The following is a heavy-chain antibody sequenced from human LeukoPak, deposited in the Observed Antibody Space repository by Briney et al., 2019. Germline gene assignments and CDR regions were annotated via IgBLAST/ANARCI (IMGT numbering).Heavy chain of an antibody. J-gene: IGHJ5*02. CDR1: GGSISSGSYY. D-gene: IGHD3-22*01. CDR3: ARDFAYDSSGYYHINWFDP. CDR2: IYTSGST. V-gene: IGHV4-61*02. Sequence: SETLSLTCTVSGGSISSGSYYWSWIRQPAGKGLEWIGRIYTSGSTNYNPSLKSRVTISVDTSKNQFSLKLSSVTAADTAVYYCARDFAYDSSGYYHINWFDPWGQGTLVTVSS.